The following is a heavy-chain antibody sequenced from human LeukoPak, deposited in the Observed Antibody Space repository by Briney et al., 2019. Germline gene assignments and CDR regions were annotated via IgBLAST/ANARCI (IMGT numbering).Heavy chain of an antibody. CDR2: ISHDGSNK. V-gene: IGHV3-30-3*01. J-gene: IGHJ4*02. D-gene: IGHD3-9*01. CDR1: GFTFSTYA. Sequence: GGSLRLSCAGSGFTFSTYAMHWVRQAPGKGLDWVAVISHDGSNKYYADSVKGRFTISRDNSRNTLYLHMNSLRADDSAVYYCARPPIHHDILTAYLPYWGQGTVVSVSS. CDR3: ARPPIHHDILTAYLPY.